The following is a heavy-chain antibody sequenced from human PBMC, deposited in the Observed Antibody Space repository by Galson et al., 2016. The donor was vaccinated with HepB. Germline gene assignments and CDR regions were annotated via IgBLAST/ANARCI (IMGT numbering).Heavy chain of an antibody. CDR1: GYTFTNYG. CDR3: AREQGVGYGMDV. V-gene: IGHV1-18*01. CDR2: ISTYNGNT. Sequence: SVKVSCKASGYTFTNYGINWVRQAPGQGLEWMGWISTYNGNTNSAQKLQGRVTMTIGTSTSTAYMELRSLRSDDTAVGYCAREQGVGYGMDVCGQGTTVTVSS. J-gene: IGHJ6*02. D-gene: IGHD1-26*01.